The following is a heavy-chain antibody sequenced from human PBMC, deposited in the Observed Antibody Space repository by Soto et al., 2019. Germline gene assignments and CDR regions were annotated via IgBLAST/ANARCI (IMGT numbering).Heavy chain of an antibody. J-gene: IGHJ6*02. CDR1: GYVITNGYH. Sequence: SETRSLTCSVSGYVITNGYHWGWILQPPVKELEWIGTISHSGDTYYNPSLKSRVTISIDTAKNHLSLILSSVTAADTATYYCTRIYCTTTSCFINGMDVWGQGTTVTVSS. CDR3: TRIYCTTTSCFINGMDV. CDR2: ISHSGDT. D-gene: IGHD2-2*01. V-gene: IGHV4-38-2*01.